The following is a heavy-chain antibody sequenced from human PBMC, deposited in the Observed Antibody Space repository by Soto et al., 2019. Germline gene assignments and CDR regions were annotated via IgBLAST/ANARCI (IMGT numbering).Heavy chain of an antibody. CDR1: GGTFSSYA. J-gene: IGHJ4*02. Sequence: QVQLVQSGAEVKKPGSSVKVSCKASGGTFSSYAISWVRQAPGQGLEWMGGIIPIFGTANYAQKFQGRVTITAGESTSTAYMGLSSLRSEDTAVYYCARDQAPTLPPPHRVVAAPAGLDYWGQGTLVTVSS. CDR2: IIPIFGTA. D-gene: IGHD6-6*01. V-gene: IGHV1-69*12. CDR3: ARDQAPTLPPPHRVVAAPAGLDY.